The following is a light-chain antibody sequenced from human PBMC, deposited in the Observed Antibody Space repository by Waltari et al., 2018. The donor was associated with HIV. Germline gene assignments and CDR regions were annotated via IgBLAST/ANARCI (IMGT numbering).Light chain of an antibody. J-gene: IGLJ2*01. V-gene: IGLV3-1*01. CDR3: QAWDNTIAV. CDR2: ERN. CDR1: RLAGKF. Sequence: YDVSQSDPVSVSPGQRVTLSCVGDRLAGKFVTWYQLKPGRSPQLVIDERNRRASGIPDRFSASKSGKTATLTIRGIQPADEGQYFCQAWDNTIAVFGGGT.